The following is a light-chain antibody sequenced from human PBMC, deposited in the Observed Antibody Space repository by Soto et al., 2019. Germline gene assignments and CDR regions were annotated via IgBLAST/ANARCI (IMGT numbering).Light chain of an antibody. V-gene: IGLV2-14*01. Sequence: QSVLTQPASVSGSPGQSITISCTGTSSDVGGYNYVSWYQQHPGKAPKLMIYYVSNRPSGVSNRFSGSKSGNTASLTISGLQAADEADYYCSSYTSSTFYVFGTGTKVTVL. CDR1: SSDVGGYNY. CDR3: SSYTSSTFYV. J-gene: IGLJ1*01. CDR2: YVS.